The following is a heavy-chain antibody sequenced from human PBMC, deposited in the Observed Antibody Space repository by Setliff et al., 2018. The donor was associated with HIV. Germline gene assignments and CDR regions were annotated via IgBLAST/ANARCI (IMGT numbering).Heavy chain of an antibody. CDR1: GDSVSSASYY. Sequence: PSETLSLTCTVSGDSVSSASYYWSWIRQPPGKGLEWIGGFHHSGSTHYNPSLKSRVTISVDTSKNQFSLNLTSVTAADTAVYYCARLGYSGSLVGAFDIWGQGTMVTV. CDR3: ARLGYSGSLVGAFDI. CDR2: FHHSGST. V-gene: IGHV4-61*01. J-gene: IGHJ3*02. D-gene: IGHD1-26*01.